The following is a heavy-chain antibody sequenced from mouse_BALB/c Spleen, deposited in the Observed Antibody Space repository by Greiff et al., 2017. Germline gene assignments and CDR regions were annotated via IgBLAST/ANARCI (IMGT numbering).Heavy chain of an antibody. D-gene: IGHD2-2*01. CDR2: ISSGGST. CDR3: ARRGGYDGYAMDY. CDR1: GFTFSSYA. J-gene: IGHJ4*01. Sequence: EVHLVESGGGLVKPGGSLKLSCAASGFTFSSYAMSWVRQTPEKRLEWVASISSGGSTYYPDSVKGRFTISRDNARNILYLQMSSLRSEDTAMYYCARRGGYDGYAMDYWGQGTSVTVSS. V-gene: IGHV5-6-5*01.